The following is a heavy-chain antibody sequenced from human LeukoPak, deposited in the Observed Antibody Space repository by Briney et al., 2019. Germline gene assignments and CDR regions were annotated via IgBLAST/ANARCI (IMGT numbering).Heavy chain of an antibody. D-gene: IGHD7-27*01. CDR1: GDSVSSNSAA. V-gene: IGHV6-1*01. J-gene: IGHJ4*02. Sequence: SQTLSLTCAISGDSVSSNSAAWNWIRQSPSRGLEWLGRTYYRSKWYNDYAVSVKSRITINPDTSKNQFPLQLNSVTPEDTAVYYCAREAPRDWGPPSYYFDYWGQGTLVTVSS. CDR3: AREAPRDWGPPSYYFDY. CDR2: TYYRSKWYN.